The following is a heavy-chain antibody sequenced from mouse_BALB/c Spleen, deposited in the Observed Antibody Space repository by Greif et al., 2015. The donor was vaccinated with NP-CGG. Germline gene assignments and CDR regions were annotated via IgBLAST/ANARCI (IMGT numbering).Heavy chain of an antibody. CDR2: ISYSGST. V-gene: IGHV3-2*02. J-gene: IGHJ1*01. D-gene: IGHD4-1*01. CDR3: ARGGTGTWYFDV. CDR1: GYSITSDYA. Sequence: EVQLQQSGPGLVKPSQSLSLTCTVTGYSITSDYAWNWIRQFPGNKLEWMGYISYSGSTSYNPSLKSRISITRDTSKNQFFLQLNSVTTEDTATYYCARGGTGTWYFDVWGAGTTVTVSS.